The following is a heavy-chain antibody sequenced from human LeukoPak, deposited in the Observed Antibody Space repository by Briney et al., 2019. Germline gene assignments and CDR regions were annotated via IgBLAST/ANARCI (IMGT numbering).Heavy chain of an antibody. Sequence: PSETLSLTCAVYGGSFSGYYWSWIRQPPGKGLEWIGEINHSGSTNYNPSLKSRVTISVDTSKNQFSLKLSSVTAADTAVYYCARSRRGYSRAFDIWGQGTMVTVSS. V-gene: IGHV4-34*01. CDR3: ARSRRGYSRAFDI. CDR2: INHSGST. D-gene: IGHD5-18*01. J-gene: IGHJ3*02. CDR1: GGSFSGYY.